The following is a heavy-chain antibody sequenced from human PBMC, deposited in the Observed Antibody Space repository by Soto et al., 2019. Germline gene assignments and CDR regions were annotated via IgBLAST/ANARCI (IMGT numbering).Heavy chain of an antibody. CDR1: GYTFSSYS. CDR2: IISSSSYI. J-gene: IGHJ4*02. V-gene: IGHV3-21*01. CDR3: ARGPYYYDSSGYYGIFDY. Sequence: PWGSLRLSCASSGYTFSSYSMNWARQAPGKGREWVSSIISSSSYIYYADSVKGRLTISRDNAKNSLYLQMNSLRAEDTAVYYCARGPYYYDSSGYYGIFDYWGQGTLVTVSS. D-gene: IGHD3-22*01.